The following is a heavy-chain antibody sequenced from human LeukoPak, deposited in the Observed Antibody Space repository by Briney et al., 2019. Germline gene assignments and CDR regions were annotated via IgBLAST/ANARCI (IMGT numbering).Heavy chain of an antibody. CDR2: IDWDDDK. V-gene: IGHV2-70*01. J-gene: IGHJ5*02. D-gene: IGHD2-15*01. CDR1: GFSPTNGGMC. CDR3: ARARDCSGLFDP. Sequence: SGPALVKPTQTLPLTCTFSGFSPTNGGMCVGLIRQPPGKALEWLALIDWDDDKYYSTSLKTRLTISKDTSKNQVVRTMTNMDPVDTATYYCARARDCSGLFDPWGQGTLVTVSS.